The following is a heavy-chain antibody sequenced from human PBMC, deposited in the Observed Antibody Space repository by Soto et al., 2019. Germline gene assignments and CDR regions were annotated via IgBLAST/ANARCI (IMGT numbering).Heavy chain of an antibody. CDR3: AKDSRITMIVAPFDY. CDR2: ISYDGSNK. Sequence: GGSLRLSCAASGFTFSSYGMHWVRQAPGKGLEWVAVISYDGSNKYYADSVKGRFTISRDNSKNTLYLQMNSLRAEDTAVYYCAKDSRITMIVAPFDYWGQGTLVTVSS. V-gene: IGHV3-30*18. CDR1: GFTFSSYG. J-gene: IGHJ4*01. D-gene: IGHD3-22*01.